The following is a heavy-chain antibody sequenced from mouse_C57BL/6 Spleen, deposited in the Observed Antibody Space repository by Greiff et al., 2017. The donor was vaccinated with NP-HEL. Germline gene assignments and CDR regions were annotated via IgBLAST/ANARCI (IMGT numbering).Heavy chain of an antibody. CDR1: GYSITSGYY. V-gene: IGHV3-6*01. CDR3: ARKLRDYFDY. J-gene: IGHJ2*01. CDR2: ISYDGSN. D-gene: IGHD1-1*01. Sequence: VQLKESGPGLVKPSQSLSLTCSVTGYSITSGYYWNWIRQFPGNNLEWMGYISYDGSNNYNPSPKNRISITRDTSKNQFFLKLNSVTTEDTATYYCARKLRDYFDYWGQGTTLTVSS.